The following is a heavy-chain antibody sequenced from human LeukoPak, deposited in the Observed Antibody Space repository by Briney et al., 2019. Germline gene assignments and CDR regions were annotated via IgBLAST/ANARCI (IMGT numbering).Heavy chain of an antibody. J-gene: IGHJ5*02. CDR1: GCTFTGYY. Sequence: GASVKVSCKASGCTFTGYYMHWVRQAPGQGLEWMGRINPNSGGTNYAQKFPGRVTMTRDTSISTAYMELSRLRSDDTAVYYCAREAFRVVVVAATKNWFDPWGQGTLVTVSS. CDR2: INPNSGGT. V-gene: IGHV1-2*06. D-gene: IGHD2-15*01. CDR3: AREAFRVVVVAATKNWFDP.